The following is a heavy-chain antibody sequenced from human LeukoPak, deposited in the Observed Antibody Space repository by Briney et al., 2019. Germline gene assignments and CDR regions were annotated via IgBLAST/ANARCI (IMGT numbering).Heavy chain of an antibody. D-gene: IGHD3-22*01. CDR3: ARATSGYYY. CDR2: INPKTNGT. V-gene: IGHV1-2*02. Sequence: ASVKVSCKASGYTFADYYVHWVRQALGQGLEWMGWINPKTNGTNFALKFLGRVTMTRDTSNSTAYMELTRLRSDDTAVYYCARATSGYYYWGQGTLVTVSS. CDR1: GYTFADYY. J-gene: IGHJ4*02.